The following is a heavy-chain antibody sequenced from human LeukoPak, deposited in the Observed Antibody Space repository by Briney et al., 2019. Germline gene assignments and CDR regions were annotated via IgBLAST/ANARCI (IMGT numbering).Heavy chain of an antibody. CDR1: GFTFSSYS. CDR2: ISSSSSYI. CDR3: ATSTMVRGVPWRAFDI. Sequence: PGGSLRLSCAASGFTFSSYSMNWVRQAPGKGLEWVSSISSSSSYIYYADSVKGRFTISRDNAKNSLYLQMNSLRAEDTAVYYCATSTMVRGVPWRAFDIWGQGTMVTVSS. D-gene: IGHD3-10*01. V-gene: IGHV3-21*01. J-gene: IGHJ3*02.